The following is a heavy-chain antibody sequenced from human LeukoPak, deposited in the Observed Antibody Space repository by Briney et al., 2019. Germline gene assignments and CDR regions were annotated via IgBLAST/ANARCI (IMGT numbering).Heavy chain of an antibody. J-gene: IGHJ3*02. CDR1: GFTFSSYG. Sequence: SGRSLRLSCAASGFTFSSYGMHWVRQAPGKGLEWVAVISYDGSNKYYADSVKGRFTISRDNSKNTLYLQMNSLRAEDTAVYYCAKDSAYYYGSGTSSSLDIWGQGTMVTVSS. CDR2: ISYDGSNK. CDR3: AKDSAYYYGSGTSSSLDI. D-gene: IGHD3-10*01. V-gene: IGHV3-30*18.